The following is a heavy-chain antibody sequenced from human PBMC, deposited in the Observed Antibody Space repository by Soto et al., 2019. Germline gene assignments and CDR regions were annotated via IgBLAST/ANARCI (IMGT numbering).Heavy chain of an antibody. CDR2: INHSGST. CDR1: GGSFSGYY. J-gene: IGHJ4*02. CDR3: ARGFRKKYYGAGSSYFDY. V-gene: IGHV4-34*01. Sequence: PSETLSLTCAVYGGSFSGYYWSWIRQPPGKGLEWIGEINHSGSTNYNPSLKSRVTISIDTSKNQFSLKLSSVTAADTAVYYCARGFRKKYYGAGSSYFDYWGQGTLVTVSS. D-gene: IGHD3-16*01.